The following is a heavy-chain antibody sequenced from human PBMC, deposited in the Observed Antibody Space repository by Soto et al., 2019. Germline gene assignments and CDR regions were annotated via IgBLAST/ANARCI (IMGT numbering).Heavy chain of an antibody. J-gene: IGHJ4*02. CDR2: ISSSSSTI. CDR3: ARGAYYYDSSGLSY. V-gene: IGHV3-48*01. CDR1: GFTFSSYS. D-gene: IGHD3-22*01. Sequence: GGSLRLSCAASGFTFSSYSMNWGRQAPGKGLEWVSYISSSSSTIYYADSVKGRFTISRDNAKNSLYLQMNSLRAEDTAVYYCARGAYYYDSSGLSYWGQGTLVTVSS.